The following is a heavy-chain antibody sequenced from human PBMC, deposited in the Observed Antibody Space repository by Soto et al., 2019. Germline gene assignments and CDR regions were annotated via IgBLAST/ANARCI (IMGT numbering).Heavy chain of an antibody. Sequence: QVQLVQSGAEVKKHGASVKVSCKASGYTFSSYAISWVRQAPGQGLAWMGWILTYNGNTHYVQKLQGRVTMTTATSTTTAYMDLRSLRSDDTAVYYCARTGPPVDYWGQGTLVTVSS. J-gene: IGHJ4*02. CDR3: ARTGPPVDY. V-gene: IGHV1-18*01. CDR2: ILTYNGNT. CDR1: GYTFSSYA.